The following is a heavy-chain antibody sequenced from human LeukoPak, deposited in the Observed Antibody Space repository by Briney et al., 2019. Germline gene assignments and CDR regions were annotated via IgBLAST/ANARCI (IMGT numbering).Heavy chain of an antibody. CDR2: INHGGST. V-gene: IGHV4-34*01. D-gene: IGHD3-10*01. Sequence: PSGTLSLTCAVYGGSFSGYYWSWIRQPPGKGLEWVGEINHGGSTNYNPSLKSRVTISVDTSKNWFSLKLTSVTAADTAVYFCARSPGTMVRGITRSFFDYWGRGTLVTVSS. J-gene: IGHJ4*02. CDR3: ARSPGTMVRGITRSFFDY. CDR1: GGSFSGYY.